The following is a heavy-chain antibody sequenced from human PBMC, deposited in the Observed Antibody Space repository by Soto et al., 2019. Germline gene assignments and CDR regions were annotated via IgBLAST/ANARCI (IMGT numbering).Heavy chain of an antibody. D-gene: IGHD1-26*01. Sequence: ASVKVSCKVSGYTLTELSMHWVRQAPGKGLEWMGGFDPEDGETIYAQKFQGRVTMTEDTSTDTAYMELSSLRSEDTAVYYCATDLPSRWELRYWGQGTLVTVSS. V-gene: IGHV1-24*01. CDR1: GYTLTELS. J-gene: IGHJ4*02. CDR3: ATDLPSRWELRY. CDR2: FDPEDGET.